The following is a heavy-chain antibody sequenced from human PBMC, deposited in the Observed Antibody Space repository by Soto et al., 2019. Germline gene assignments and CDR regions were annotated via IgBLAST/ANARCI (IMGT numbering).Heavy chain of an antibody. CDR2: ITSDTNTI. CDR1: GFTFNNFA. CDR3: ARSVEGHFDY. J-gene: IGHJ4*02. V-gene: IGHV3-48*02. Sequence: PGGSLRLSCAASGFTFNNFAMSWVRQAPGKGLEWFSYITSDTNTIKYADSVKGRFTISRDNAKNSLYLQMNNLRDEDTAVYFCARSVEGHFDYWGQGTVVTVSS. D-gene: IGHD6-19*01.